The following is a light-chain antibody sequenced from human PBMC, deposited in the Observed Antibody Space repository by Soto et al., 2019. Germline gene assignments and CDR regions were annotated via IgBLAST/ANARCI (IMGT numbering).Light chain of an antibody. Sequence: EIVLTQSPGTLSLSPGERATLSCRASQSVSNYLAWYQRKPGQAPRLLIYGASSRATRIPDRFSGSGSGTDFTLTISRLEPEDFAVYYCHQYGGSPQTFGQGTKVDIK. CDR3: HQYGGSPQT. CDR1: QSVSNY. J-gene: IGKJ1*01. V-gene: IGKV3-20*01. CDR2: GAS.